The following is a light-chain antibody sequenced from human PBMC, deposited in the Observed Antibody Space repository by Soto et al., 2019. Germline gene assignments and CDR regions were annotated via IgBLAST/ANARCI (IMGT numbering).Light chain of an antibody. V-gene: IGKV3-11*01. CDR1: QSVSSY. J-gene: IGKJ1*01. CDR3: QQRSNWSPT. Sequence: EIVLTQSAATLSSSPGERATLSCRASQSVSSYLAWYQQKPGQAPRLLIYDASNRATGIPARFSGSGYGTDFNLTISSLEPEDFAVYYCQQRSNWSPTFGQGTKVDIK. CDR2: DAS.